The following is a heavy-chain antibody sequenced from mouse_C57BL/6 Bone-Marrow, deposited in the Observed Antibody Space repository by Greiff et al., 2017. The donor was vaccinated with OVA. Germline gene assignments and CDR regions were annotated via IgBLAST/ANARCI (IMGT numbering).Heavy chain of an antibody. CDR1: GYTFTSYW. V-gene: IGHV1-59*01. Sequence: QVQLKQPGAELVRPGTSVKLSCKASGYTFTSYWMHWVKQRPGQGLEWIGVIDPSDSYTNSNQKFKGKATLTVHTSSSTAYMQLSSLTSEDSAVDYCARRGTSDYYAMDYWGQGTSVTVSS. CDR3: ARRGTSDYYAMDY. D-gene: IGHD3-3*01. CDR2: IDPSDSYT. J-gene: IGHJ4*01.